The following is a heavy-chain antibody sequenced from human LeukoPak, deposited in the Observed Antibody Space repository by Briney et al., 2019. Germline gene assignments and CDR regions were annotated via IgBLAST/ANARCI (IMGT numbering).Heavy chain of an antibody. V-gene: IGHV4-34*01. J-gene: IGHJ4*02. CDR3: ARGHDSLLWFGELLFDY. D-gene: IGHD3-10*01. Sequence: SETLSLTCAVYGGSFSGYYWNWIRQPPGKGLEWIGEINHSGSTNYNPSLKSRVTISVDTSKNQFSLKLSSVTAADTAVYYCARGHDSLLWFGELLFDYWGQGTLVTVSS. CDR1: GGSFSGYY. CDR2: INHSGST.